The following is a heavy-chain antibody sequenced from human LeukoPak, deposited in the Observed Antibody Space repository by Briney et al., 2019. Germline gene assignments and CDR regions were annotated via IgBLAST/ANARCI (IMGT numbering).Heavy chain of an antibody. CDR3: AKGTTILPGVFDY. CDR1: GFTFSSYG. Sequence: GGSLRLSCAASGFTFSSYGMHWVRQAPGKGLEWVAFIQYDGSNKYYADSVKGRFTISRDNSKNTLYLQMNSLRAEDTAVYYCAKGTTILPGVFDYWGQGTLVTVSS. D-gene: IGHD2-15*01. V-gene: IGHV3-30*02. J-gene: IGHJ4*02. CDR2: IQYDGSNK.